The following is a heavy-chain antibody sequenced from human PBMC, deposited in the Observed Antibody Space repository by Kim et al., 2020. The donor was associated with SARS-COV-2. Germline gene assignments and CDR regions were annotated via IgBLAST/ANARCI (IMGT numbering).Heavy chain of an antibody. V-gene: IGHV4-4*07. CDR2: SGAR. Sequence: SGARNYTPTLNTRVTMSVDTSKDQFSLELTSVTPADTAVYYCARLYPALDYWGQGALVTVSS. J-gene: IGHJ4*02. CDR3: ARLYPALDY.